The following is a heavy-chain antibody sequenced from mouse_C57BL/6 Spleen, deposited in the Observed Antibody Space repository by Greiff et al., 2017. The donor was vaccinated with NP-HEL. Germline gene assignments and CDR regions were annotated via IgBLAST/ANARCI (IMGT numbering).Heavy chain of an antibody. CDR3: AREYSNYGGWYFDV. CDR1: GYSITSGYY. Sequence: EVQLQQSGPGLVKPSQSLSLTCSVTGYSITSGYYWNWIRQFPGNKLEWMGYISYDGSNNYNPSLKNRISITRDTSKNQFFLKLNSVTTEDTATYYCAREYSNYGGWYFDVWGTGTTVTVSS. D-gene: IGHD2-5*01. J-gene: IGHJ1*03. CDR2: ISYDGSN. V-gene: IGHV3-6*01.